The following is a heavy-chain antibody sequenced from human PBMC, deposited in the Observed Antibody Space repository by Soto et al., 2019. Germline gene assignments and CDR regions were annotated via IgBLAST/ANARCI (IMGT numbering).Heavy chain of an antibody. CDR1: GGSISSGGYY. J-gene: IGHJ4*02. Sequence: SETLSLTCTVSGGSISSGGYYWSWIRQHPGKGLEWIGYIYYSGSTDYDPSLKSRVTISVDTSKNQFSLKLSSVTAADTAVYYCARRWGTYFDFWGQGTLVTVSS. D-gene: IGHD7-27*01. V-gene: IGHV4-61*08. CDR2: IYYSGST. CDR3: ARRWGTYFDF.